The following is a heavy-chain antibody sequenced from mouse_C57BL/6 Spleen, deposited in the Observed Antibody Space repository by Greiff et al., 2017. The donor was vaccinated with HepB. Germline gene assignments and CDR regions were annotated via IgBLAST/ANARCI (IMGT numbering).Heavy chain of an antibody. J-gene: IGHJ3*01. CDR3: ARYDYDEGFAY. V-gene: IGHV5-4*01. D-gene: IGHD2-4*01. CDR2: ISDGGSYT. Sequence: EVQRVESGGGLVKPGGSLKLSCAASGFTFSSYAMSWVRQTPDKRLEWVATISDGGSYTYYPDNVTGRFTISRDNAKNNLYLQMSHLKSEDTAMYYCARYDYDEGFAYWGQGTLVTVSA. CDR1: GFTFSSYA.